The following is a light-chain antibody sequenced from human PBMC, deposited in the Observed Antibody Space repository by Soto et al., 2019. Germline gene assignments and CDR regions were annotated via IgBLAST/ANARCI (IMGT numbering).Light chain of an antibody. CDR1: SSNIGAGYD. CDR2: GNS. V-gene: IGLV1-40*01. J-gene: IGLJ2*01. CDR3: QSYDSSRSGVV. Sequence: QSVLTQPPSVSGAPGQRVTISCTGSSSNIGAGYDVHWYQQLPGTAPKLLIYGNSNRPSGVPDRFSGSKSGTSASLSITGLQAEEEAEYYCQSYDSSRSGVVFGGGTKLTVL.